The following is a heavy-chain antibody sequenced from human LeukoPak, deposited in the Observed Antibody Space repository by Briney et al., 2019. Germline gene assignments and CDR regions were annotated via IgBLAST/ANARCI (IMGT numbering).Heavy chain of an antibody. CDR3: ARDYGGSSPFDF. V-gene: IGHV3-48*04. J-gene: IGHJ4*02. Sequence: GGSLRLSCAASGFTFSSYWMSWVRQAPGKGLEWVSYISSSGSTIYYADSVKGRFTISRDNAKNSLYLQMNSLRAEDTAVYYCARDYGGSSPFDFWGQGTLVTVSS. CDR2: ISSSGSTI. D-gene: IGHD4-23*01. CDR1: GFTFSSYW.